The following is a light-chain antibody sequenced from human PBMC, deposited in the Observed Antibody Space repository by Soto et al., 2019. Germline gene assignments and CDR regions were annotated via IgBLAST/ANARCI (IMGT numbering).Light chain of an antibody. CDR1: QSVSNR. J-gene: IGKJ1*01. Sequence: EIVMTQSPATLSVSSGERATLSCRASQSVSNRLAWYQQRPGQAPRLLIYRASARATGIPARFSGSGSGTEFTLTISSLQSEDFAIYYCQQSSDWPRTFGQGTKVEIK. V-gene: IGKV3-15*01. CDR3: QQSSDWPRT. CDR2: RAS.